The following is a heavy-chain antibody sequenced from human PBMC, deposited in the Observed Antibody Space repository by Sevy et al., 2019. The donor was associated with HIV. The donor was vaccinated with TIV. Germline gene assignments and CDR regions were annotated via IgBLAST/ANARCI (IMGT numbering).Heavy chain of an antibody. J-gene: IGHJ3*02. Sequence: GGSLRLSCAASGFTFSSYGMHWVRQAPGKGLEWVGRTRNRANSYTTEYAASVKGRFTISRDASQNLLFLQMNSLKIEDTALYFCVRVKSSSYGWDSLDIWGQGTMVTVSS. D-gene: IGHD6-6*01. CDR3: VRVKSSSYGWDSLDI. CDR1: GFTFSSYG. CDR2: TRNRANSYTT. V-gene: IGHV3-72*01.